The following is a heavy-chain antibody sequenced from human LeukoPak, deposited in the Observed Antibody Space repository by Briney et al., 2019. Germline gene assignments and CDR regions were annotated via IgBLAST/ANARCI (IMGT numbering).Heavy chain of an antibody. D-gene: IGHD3-22*01. CDR3: ASGEDYDSSGYRYFDY. CDR2: ISGSGGST. Sequence: GGSLRLSCAASGFTSSTYAMSWVRQAPGKGLEWVSAISGSGGSTYYADSVKGRFTISRDNSKNTLYLQMNSLRAEDTAVYYCASGEDYDSSGYRYFDYWGQGTLVTVSS. CDR1: GFTSSTYA. J-gene: IGHJ4*02. V-gene: IGHV3-23*01.